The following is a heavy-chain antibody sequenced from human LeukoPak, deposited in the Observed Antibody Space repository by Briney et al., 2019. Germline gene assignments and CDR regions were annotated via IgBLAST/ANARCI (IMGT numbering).Heavy chain of an antibody. D-gene: IGHD1-26*01. J-gene: IGHJ3*02. V-gene: IGHV4-59*01. CDR2: ISYSGST. CDR1: GGSISSYY. CDR3: ARDRQVGATPHT. Sequence: SETLSLTCTVSGGSISSYYWSWIRQPPGKGLQWIGYISYSGSTNYNPSLKSRVTISLDTSQNQFSLKLSSVTAADAAVYYCARDRQVGATPHTWGRGTMVSVSS.